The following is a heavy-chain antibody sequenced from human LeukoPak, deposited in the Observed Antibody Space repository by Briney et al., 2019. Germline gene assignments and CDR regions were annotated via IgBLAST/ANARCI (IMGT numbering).Heavy chain of an antibody. J-gene: IGHJ6*02. Sequence: ASVKVSCKAPGYTFTGYYIHWVRQAPGQGLEWMGWIKPKSDGANYAQKFQGRVTITADTSTSTVYMELSSLRSEETAVYYCAKDQGLTAPPPYGLDVWGQGTTVIVTS. V-gene: IGHV1-2*02. CDR1: GYTFTGYY. CDR3: AKDQGLTAPPPYGLDV. D-gene: IGHD5-18*01. CDR2: IKPKSDGA.